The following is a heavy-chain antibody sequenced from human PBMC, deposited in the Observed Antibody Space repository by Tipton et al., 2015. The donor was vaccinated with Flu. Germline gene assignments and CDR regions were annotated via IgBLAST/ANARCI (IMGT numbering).Heavy chain of an antibody. Sequence: QSGAEVKKPGASVRVSCRASGYTVTDYYIHWVRQAPGQGLEWMGWINPNSGGRKDAQKFQGRVSMTWDTSISTVYTELSRLKSDDTAVYYCARRSWDYWGQGTLVIVSS. J-gene: IGHJ4*02. CDR3: ARRSWDY. V-gene: IGHV1-2*02. CDR1: GYTVTDYY. CDR2: INPNSGGR.